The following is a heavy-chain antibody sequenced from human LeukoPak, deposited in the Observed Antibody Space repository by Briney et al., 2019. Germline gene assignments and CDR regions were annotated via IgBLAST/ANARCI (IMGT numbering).Heavy chain of an antibody. CDR2: IYTSGST. CDR3: ATGSSYSANYYYYYMDV. CDR1: GGSISSGSYY. D-gene: IGHD2-21*01. V-gene: IGHV4-61*02. Sequence: PSETLSLTCTVSGGSISSGSYYWSWIRQPAGKGLEWIGRIYTSGSTNYNPSLKSRVTISVNTSKNQFSLKLSSVTAADTAVYYCATGSSYSANYYYYYMDVWGKGTTVTVSS. J-gene: IGHJ6*03.